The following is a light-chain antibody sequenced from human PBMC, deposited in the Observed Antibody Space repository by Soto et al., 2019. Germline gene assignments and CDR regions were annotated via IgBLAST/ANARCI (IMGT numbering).Light chain of an antibody. J-gene: IGLJ2*01. CDR3: SSYTRDSSLL. CDR2: EVS. V-gene: IGLV2-14*01. Sequence: QSALTQPASVSGSPGQSITISCTGTSSDVGGYKYVSWYQQHPGKVPKLMIYEVSNRPSGVSNRFSGSKSGNTASLTISGLQAEDEADYYCSSYTRDSSLLFGGGTKLTVL. CDR1: SSDVGGYKY.